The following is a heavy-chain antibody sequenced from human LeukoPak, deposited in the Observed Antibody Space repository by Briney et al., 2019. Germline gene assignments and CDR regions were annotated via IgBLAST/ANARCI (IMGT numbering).Heavy chain of an antibody. V-gene: IGHV1-2*02. CDR1: GYTFTGYY. D-gene: IGHD3-22*01. CDR2: INPNSGGT. J-gene: IGHJ4*02. CDR3: ARARGYYDSSGYDLGGDY. Sequence: ASVKVSCKASGYTFTGYYMHWVRQAPGQGLVWMGWINPNSGGTNYAQKFQGRVTMTRDTSISTAYMELSRLRSDDTAVYFCARARGYYDSSGYDLGGDYWGQGTLVTVSS.